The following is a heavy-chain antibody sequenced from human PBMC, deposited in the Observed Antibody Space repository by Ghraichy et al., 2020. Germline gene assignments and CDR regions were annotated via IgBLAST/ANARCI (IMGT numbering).Heavy chain of an antibody. CDR2: ITSGSSFI. Sequence: LSLTCAASGFTFSDYSMNWVRQAPGRGLEWVSSITSGSSFIYYADSVKGRFTISRDNAKNSLFLQMNSLRGEDTAVYFCARDRDILAGPDYWGQGTLVTVSS. CDR3: ARDRDILAGPDY. CDR1: GFTFSDYS. D-gene: IGHD3-9*01. V-gene: IGHV3-21*01. J-gene: IGHJ4*02.